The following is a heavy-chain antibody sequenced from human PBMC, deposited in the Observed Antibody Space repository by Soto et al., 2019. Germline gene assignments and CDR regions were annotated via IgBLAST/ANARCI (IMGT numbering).Heavy chain of an antibody. CDR1: GYTFASYG. J-gene: IGHJ6*03. Sequence: GASVKVSCKASGYTFASYGISWVRQAPGQGLEWMGWISAYNGNTNYAQKLQGRVTMTTDTSTSTAYMELRSLRSDDTAVYYCARHYDFWSGYLGYYYYYIDVWGKGTTVTVSS. CDR2: ISAYNGNT. V-gene: IGHV1-18*01. D-gene: IGHD3-3*01. CDR3: ARHYDFWSGYLGYYYYYIDV.